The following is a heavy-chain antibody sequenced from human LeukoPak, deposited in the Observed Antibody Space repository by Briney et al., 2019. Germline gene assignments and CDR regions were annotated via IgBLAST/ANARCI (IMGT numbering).Heavy chain of an antibody. J-gene: IGHJ4*02. CDR1: GFTFSNYN. Sequence: GGSLRLSCAASGFTFSNYNMNWVRQAPGMGLEWVSSISSTSTYIYYADSVKGRFTISRDNAKNSLYLQMNSLRADDTAVYYCARVFSDYVRYFDWGQGTLVTVSS. D-gene: IGHD3-9*01. CDR2: ISSTSTYI. V-gene: IGHV3-21*01. CDR3: ARVFSDYVRYFD.